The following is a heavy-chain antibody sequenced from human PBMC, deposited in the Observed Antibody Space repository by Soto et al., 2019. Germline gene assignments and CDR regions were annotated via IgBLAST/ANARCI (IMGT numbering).Heavy chain of an antibody. Sequence: PGESLKISCKGSGYSCTIYWISWVLQMPWKGLEWMGRIDPSDSYTNYSPSFQGHVTISADKSISTAYLQWSSLKASDTAMYYCARRKSAAGTYYYYGMDVWGQGTTVTVSS. D-gene: IGHD6-13*01. CDR2: IDPSDSYT. CDR1: GYSCTIYW. V-gene: IGHV5-10-1*01. J-gene: IGHJ6*02. CDR3: ARRKSAAGTYYYYGMDV.